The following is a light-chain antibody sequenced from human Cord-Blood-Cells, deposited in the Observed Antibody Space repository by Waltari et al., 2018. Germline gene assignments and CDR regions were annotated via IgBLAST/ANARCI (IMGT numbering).Light chain of an antibody. CDR3: SSYTSSSTWV. V-gene: IGLV2-14*01. CDR1: SSDVGGYYY. J-gene: IGLJ3*02. Sequence: QSALTQPASVSGSPGQSITISCTGTSSDVGGYYYVSCYQQHPGKAPKLMIYDVSNRPSGVSNRFSGSKSGNTASLTISGLQAEDEADYYCSSYTSSSTWVFGGGTKLTVL. CDR2: DVS.